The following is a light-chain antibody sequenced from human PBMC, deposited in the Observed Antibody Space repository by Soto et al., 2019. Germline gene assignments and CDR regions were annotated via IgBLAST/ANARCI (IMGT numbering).Light chain of an antibody. CDR1: SSDVCGYEY. J-gene: IGLJ1*01. Sequence: QSVLTQPPSASGSPGQSVPISCTGTSSDVCGYEYVSWYQQHPSKAPKLILYEVTKRPSGVPDRFSGSKSGNTASLTVSALQAEDGAAYYCSSYAGSTNFYVFGTGTKVTVL. V-gene: IGLV2-8*01. CDR3: SSYAGSTNFYV. CDR2: EVT.